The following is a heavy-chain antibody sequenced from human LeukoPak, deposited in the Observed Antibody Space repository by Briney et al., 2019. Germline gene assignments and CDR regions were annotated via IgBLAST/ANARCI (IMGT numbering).Heavy chain of an antibody. V-gene: IGHV3-30*18. CDR1: GFAFSSYG. Sequence: GGSLRLSCAASGFAFSSYGMHWVRQAPGKGLEWVAVISYDGSNKYYADSVKGRFTISRDNSKNTLYLQMNSLRAEDTAVYYCAKESIVGLKGAFDIWGQGAMVTVSS. D-gene: IGHD1-26*01. CDR2: ISYDGSNK. CDR3: AKESIVGLKGAFDI. J-gene: IGHJ3*02.